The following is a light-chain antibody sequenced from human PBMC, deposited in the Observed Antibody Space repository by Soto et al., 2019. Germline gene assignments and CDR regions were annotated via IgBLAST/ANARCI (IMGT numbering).Light chain of an antibody. V-gene: IGLV2-11*01. Sequence: SFLPRPRSVSVAPGHSDTFSCIGTSSDVGDYNSVSWYQQHPGKAPKLMIYDVSKRPSGVPDRFSGSKSGNTASLTISGLQAEDEADYYCCSYVGGYSYVFGIGTKVTV. CDR1: SSDVGDYNS. CDR2: DVS. CDR3: CSYVGGYSYV. J-gene: IGLJ1*01.